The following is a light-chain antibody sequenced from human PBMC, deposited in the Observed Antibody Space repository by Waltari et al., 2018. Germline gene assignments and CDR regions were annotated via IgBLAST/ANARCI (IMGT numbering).Light chain of an antibody. Sequence: QSALTQPASVSGSPGQSITIYCTGTSSDVGGYKYVSWYQQHPGKAPKLIIYEVSHRPSGVSNRFSGSKSGNTASLTISGLQSEDEADYYCSSFTSTSRVFGGGTKLTVL. CDR2: EVS. CDR1: SSDVGGYKY. J-gene: IGLJ3*02. V-gene: IGLV2-14*03. CDR3: SSFTSTSRV.